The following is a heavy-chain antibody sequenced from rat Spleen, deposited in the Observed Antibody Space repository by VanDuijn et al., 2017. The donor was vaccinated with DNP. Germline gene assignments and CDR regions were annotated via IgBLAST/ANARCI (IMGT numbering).Heavy chain of an antibody. D-gene: IGHD4-4*01. V-gene: IGHV5-20*01. Sequence: EVQLVESGGGLVQPGRSLKLSCAASGFTFSDYYMAWVRQAPTKGLEWVASISYDGSSTYYRDSVKGRFTISRDNAKSTLYLQMDSVRAEDTATYYCTTMRESRGFWYFDFWGPGTMGTVSS. CDR3: TTMRESRGFWYFDF. CDR2: ISYDGSST. CDR1: GFTFSDYY. J-gene: IGHJ1*01.